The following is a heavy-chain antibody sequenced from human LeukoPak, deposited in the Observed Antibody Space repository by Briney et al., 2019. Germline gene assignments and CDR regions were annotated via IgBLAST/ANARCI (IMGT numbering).Heavy chain of an antibody. J-gene: IGHJ5*02. CDR2: IYRDGRT. V-gene: IGHV3-53*01. Sequence: GGSLRLSCAASGLTVGDTYLSWVRQAPGKGLEWVSVIYRDGRTFYADSVKGRFTISRDNAKNTVYLEMNSLSVEDTATYYCIRDFRSADLWGQGTLVTVTS. CDR1: GLTVGDTY. CDR3: IRDFRSADL.